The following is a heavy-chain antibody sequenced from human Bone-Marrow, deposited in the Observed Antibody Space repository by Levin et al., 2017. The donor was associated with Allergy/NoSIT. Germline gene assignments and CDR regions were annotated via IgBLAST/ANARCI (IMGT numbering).Heavy chain of an antibody. CDR3: ARDQWESLLTGYVAY. CDR2: IKPDGGEK. Sequence: GESLKISCAASGFTFSSYWMSWVRQAPGKGLEWVANIKPDGGEKYYVDSVRGRFTISRDNAKNSLFLQMNSLRAEDTAIYYCARDQWESLLTGYVAYWGQGTLVTVSS. D-gene: IGHD3-9*01. J-gene: IGHJ4*02. CDR1: GFTFSSYW. V-gene: IGHV3-7*01.